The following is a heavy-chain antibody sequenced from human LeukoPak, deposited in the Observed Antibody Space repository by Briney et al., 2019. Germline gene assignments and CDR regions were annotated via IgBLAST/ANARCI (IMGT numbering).Heavy chain of an antibody. CDR3: AGDSDYGGYSGFDY. V-gene: IGHV3-74*01. Sequence: GGSLRLSCVASGFTFSSYWMHWVRQAPGKGLVWVSRIKSDGSSTSYAGFVKGRFTISRDNAKNTLYPQMDSLRGEDTAVYYCAGDSDYGGYSGFDYWGQGTLVTVSS. CDR2: IKSDGSST. D-gene: IGHD4-17*01. CDR1: GFTFSSYW. J-gene: IGHJ4*02.